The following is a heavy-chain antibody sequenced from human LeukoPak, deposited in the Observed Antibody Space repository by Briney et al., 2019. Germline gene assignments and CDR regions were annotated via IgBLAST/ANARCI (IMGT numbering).Heavy chain of an antibody. CDR2: LSYSGDT. V-gene: IGHV4-39*01. CDR3: ARSVGWKLRSWFDP. Sequence: PSETLSLTCTVSGASISSTIYYWAWIRQPPGMGLEWIGSLSYSGDTHYNPSLESRVTLSIDTSKDQLSLKVRSVTVADTAVYYCARSVGWKLRSWFDPWGQGSLVSVSS. D-gene: IGHD1-26*01. CDR1: GASISSTIYY. J-gene: IGHJ5*02.